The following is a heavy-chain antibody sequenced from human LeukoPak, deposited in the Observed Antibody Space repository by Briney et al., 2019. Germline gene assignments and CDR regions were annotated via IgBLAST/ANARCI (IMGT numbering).Heavy chain of an antibody. CDR1: GGSFSGYY. Sequence: SETLSLTCAVYGGSFSGYYWSWIRQPPGKGLEWIGEINHSGSTNYNPSLKSRVTISVDTSKNQFSLKLSSVTAADTAVYYCARETRYCSGGSCYSGMDVWGQGTTVTVSS. J-gene: IGHJ6*02. D-gene: IGHD2-15*01. V-gene: IGHV4-34*01. CDR3: ARETRYCSGGSCYSGMDV. CDR2: INHSGST.